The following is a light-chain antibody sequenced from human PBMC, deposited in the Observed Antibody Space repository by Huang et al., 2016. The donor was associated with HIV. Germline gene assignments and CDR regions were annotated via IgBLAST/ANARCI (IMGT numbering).Light chain of an antibody. CDR2: TVS. V-gene: IGKV1-39*01. CDR3: QQSFSVPRT. CDR1: QNITKS. Sequence: DIQMTQSPPSLSASVGDRVTFTCRADQNITKSFNWYQQKPRKAPKLLIYTVSTLESGGPTRFSGSGSGSRFTLNIRNLQPEDFATYYCQQSFSVPRTFG. J-gene: IGKJ1*01.